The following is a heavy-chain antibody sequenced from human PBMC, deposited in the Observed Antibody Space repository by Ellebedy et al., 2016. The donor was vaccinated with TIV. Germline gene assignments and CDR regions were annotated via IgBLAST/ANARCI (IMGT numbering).Heavy chain of an antibody. CDR2: TYESGTS. Sequence: SETLSLTXAVSGGSISSGSYSWSWIRQPQGKGLEWVGFTYESGTSYYDPSLKSRVTISVDRSKTQFSLRLTSVTAADTAVYYCARGLGATPRHWGQGTLVTVSS. V-gene: IGHV4-30-2*01. CDR3: ARGLGATPRH. D-gene: IGHD1-26*01. CDR1: GGSISSGSYS. J-gene: IGHJ1*01.